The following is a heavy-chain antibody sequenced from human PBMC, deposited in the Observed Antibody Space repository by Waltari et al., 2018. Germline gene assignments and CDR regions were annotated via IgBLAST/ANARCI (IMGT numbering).Heavy chain of an antibody. CDR2: IKQDGSQT. Sequence: EVQLVESGGGLVQPGGSLRPSCVASGFTFRNYWIAWVRQAPGRGLEWVANIKQDGSQTYYVDSVKGRFTISRDNARNSLYLQMDSLRDEDTALYYCARDRGWNTLDYWGQGTLVTVSS. V-gene: IGHV3-7*03. J-gene: IGHJ4*02. D-gene: IGHD6-19*01. CDR3: ARDRGWNTLDY. CDR1: GFTFRNYW.